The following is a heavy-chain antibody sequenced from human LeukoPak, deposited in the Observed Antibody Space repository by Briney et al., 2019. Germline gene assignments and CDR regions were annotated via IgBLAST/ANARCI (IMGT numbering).Heavy chain of an antibody. V-gene: IGHV4-59*01. J-gene: IGHJ4*02. D-gene: IGHD7-27*01. CDR1: GGSLSGYH. CDR3: ARDKQPGDN. Sequence: SETLSLTCTASGGSLSGYHWGWIRQPPGKGLEWIGYIFYSGDTTYNPSLKSRVTISIDTPKNQFSLKMTSATAADTAVYFCARDKQPGDNWGPGTLVTVSS. CDR2: IFYSGDT.